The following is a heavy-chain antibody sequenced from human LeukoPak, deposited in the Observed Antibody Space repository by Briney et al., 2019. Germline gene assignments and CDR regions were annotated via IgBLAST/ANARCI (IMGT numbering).Heavy chain of an antibody. J-gene: IGHJ4*02. Sequence: GASVKVSCKASGYTFTSYGISWVRQAPGQGLEWMGWISAYNGNTNYAQKLQGRVTMTTDTSTSTAYMELRSLRSDDTAVYYCARDGDPKYYYDSSGYYSYWGQGTVVTVSS. CDR1: GYTFTSYG. CDR3: ARDGDPKYYYDSSGYYSY. CDR2: ISAYNGNT. D-gene: IGHD3-22*01. V-gene: IGHV1-18*01.